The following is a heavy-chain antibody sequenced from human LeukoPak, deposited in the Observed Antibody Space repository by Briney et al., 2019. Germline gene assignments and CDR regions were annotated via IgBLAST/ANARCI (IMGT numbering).Heavy chain of an antibody. CDR2: IYYSGST. CDR1: GDSITYLY. Sequence: TSETLSLTCSVSGDSITYLYWSWIRQAAGKGLEWIGSIYYSGSTYYNPSLKSRVTISVDTSKNQFSLKLSSVTAADTAVYYCARVGGSGSYRFDYWGQGTLVTVSS. J-gene: IGHJ4*02. V-gene: IGHV4-39*07. D-gene: IGHD3-10*01. CDR3: ARVGGSGSYRFDY.